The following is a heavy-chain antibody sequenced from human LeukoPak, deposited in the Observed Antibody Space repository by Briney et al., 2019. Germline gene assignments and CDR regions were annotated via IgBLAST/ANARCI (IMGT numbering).Heavy chain of an antibody. D-gene: IGHD4-17*01. CDR2: IYYSGGA. V-gene: IGHV4-59*08. CDR1: GGSISTYY. Sequence: SETLSLTCTVSGGSISTYYWSWIRQPPGRGLEWIGCIYYSGGANYNPSLKSRVTISVDTSKNQFSLRLTSVTAADTAVYFCARMTTGSSYYGMDVWGQGTTVTVSS. CDR3: ARMTTGSSYYGMDV. J-gene: IGHJ6*02.